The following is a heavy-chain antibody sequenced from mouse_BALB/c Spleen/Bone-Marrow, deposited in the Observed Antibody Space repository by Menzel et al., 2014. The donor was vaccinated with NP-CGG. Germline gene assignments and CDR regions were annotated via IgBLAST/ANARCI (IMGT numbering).Heavy chain of an antibody. CDR2: IDPANVNT. J-gene: IGHJ3*01. CDR3: AVYYYGRSAFAY. D-gene: IGHD1-1*01. V-gene: IGHV14-3*02. Sequence: VQLQQPGAELVKPGASVKLSCTASDFNIKDAYMHWVKQRPEQGLEWIGRIDPANVNTKYDTKFQGKATITADTSSNTACLLLSSLTSEDTAVYYCAVYYYGRSAFAYWGQGTLVTASA. CDR1: DFNIKDAY.